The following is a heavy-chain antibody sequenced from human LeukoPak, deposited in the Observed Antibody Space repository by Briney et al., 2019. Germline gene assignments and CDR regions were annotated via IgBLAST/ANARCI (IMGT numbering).Heavy chain of an antibody. CDR2: IRYDGSNK. CDR1: GFTFSSYG. Sequence: PGGSLRLSCAASGFTFSSYGMHWVRQAPGKGLEWVAFIRYDGSNKYYADSVKGRFTISRDNSKNTLYLQMNSLRAEDTAVYYCAKDRGIAACPPPGYYFDCWGQGTLVTVSS. D-gene: IGHD6-6*01. V-gene: IGHV3-30*02. CDR3: AKDRGIAACPPPGYYFDC. J-gene: IGHJ4*02.